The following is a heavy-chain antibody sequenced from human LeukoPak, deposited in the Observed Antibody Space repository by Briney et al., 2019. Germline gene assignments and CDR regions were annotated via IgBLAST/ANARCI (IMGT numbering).Heavy chain of an antibody. D-gene: IGHD5/OR15-5a*01. CDR1: GFTFDDDG. Sequence: PGGSLRLSCAASGFTFDDDGMSWVRQAPGKGLEWVSGINWNGGRTGYADSVKGRFTISRDNAKNSLYLQMNSLRAEDTALYYCARGYSVGDAFDIWGQGTMVTVSS. J-gene: IGHJ3*02. V-gene: IGHV3-20*04. CDR2: INWNGGRT. CDR3: ARGYSVGDAFDI.